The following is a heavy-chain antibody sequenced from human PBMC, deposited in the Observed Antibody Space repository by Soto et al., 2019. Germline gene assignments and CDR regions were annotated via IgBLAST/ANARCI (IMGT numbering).Heavy chain of an antibody. Sequence: SVSNAWMNWVRQAPGKGLEWVGRIKSKTDGGTTDYAAPVKGRFTISRDDSKNTLYLQMNSLKTEDTAVYYCTTGNYGDYEVAWYFDLWGRGTLDTVSS. CDR1: SVSNAW. V-gene: IGHV3-15*07. CDR2: IKSKTDGGTT. J-gene: IGHJ2*01. CDR3: TTGNYGDYEVAWYFDL. D-gene: IGHD4-17*01.